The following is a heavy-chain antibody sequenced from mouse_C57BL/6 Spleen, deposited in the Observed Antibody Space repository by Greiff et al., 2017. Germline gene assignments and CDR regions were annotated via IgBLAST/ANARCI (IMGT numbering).Heavy chain of an antibody. D-gene: IGHD2-3*01. CDR1: GFTFSNYW. CDR3: TGLYDGYYEDYAMDY. V-gene: IGHV6-3*01. CDR2: IRLKSDNYAT. Sequence: EVQLVESGGGLVQPGGSMKLSCVASGFTFSNYWMNWVRQSPEKGLEWVAQIRLKSDNYATHYAVSVKGRFTISRDDSKSSVYLQMNNLRAEDTGIYYCTGLYDGYYEDYAMDYWGQGTSVTVSS. J-gene: IGHJ4*01.